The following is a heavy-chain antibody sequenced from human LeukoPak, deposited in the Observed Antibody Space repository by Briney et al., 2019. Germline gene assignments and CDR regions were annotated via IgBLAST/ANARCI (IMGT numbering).Heavy chain of an antibody. CDR2: ISYDGSNK. J-gene: IGHJ6*02. V-gene: IGHV3-30-3*01. CDR3: AREVVVVITTVRGSSGDES. CDR1: GFTFSSYA. D-gene: IGHD3-22*01. Sequence: GGSLRLSCAASGFTFSSYAMHWVRQAPGKGLEWVAGISYDGSNKYYADSVKGRFTISRDNSKNTLYLQMNSLRAEDTAVYYCAREVVVVITTVRGSSGDESWGQGTTVTVSS.